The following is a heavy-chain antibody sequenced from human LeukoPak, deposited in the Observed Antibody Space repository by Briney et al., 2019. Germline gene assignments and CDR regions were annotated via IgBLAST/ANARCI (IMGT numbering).Heavy chain of an antibody. Sequence: SGGSLRLSCAASGFTFSSYWMHCVRQAPGKGLVWVSCISSAGSETRYADSVKGRFTISRDSAKNTLYLQMNSLTAEDTAVYYCATCSGGRCYSKGFDYWGQGTLVTVSS. CDR3: ATCSGGRCYSKGFDY. CDR1: GFTFSSYW. J-gene: IGHJ4*02. V-gene: IGHV3-74*01. CDR2: ISSAGSET. D-gene: IGHD2-15*01.